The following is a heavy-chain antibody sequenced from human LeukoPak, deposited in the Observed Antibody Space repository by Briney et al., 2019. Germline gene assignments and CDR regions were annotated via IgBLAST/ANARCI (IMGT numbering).Heavy chain of an antibody. CDR3: ARDTVEGGYSYGYKLVY. D-gene: IGHD5-18*01. J-gene: IGHJ4*02. V-gene: IGHV1-69*06. CDR2: IIPIFGTA. CDR1: GGTFSSYA. Sequence: ASVKVSCKASGGTFSSYAISWVRQAPGQGLEWMGGIIPIFGTANYAQKFQGRVTITADKSTSTAYMELSSLRSEDTAVYYCARDTVEGGYSYGYKLVYWGQGTLVTVSS.